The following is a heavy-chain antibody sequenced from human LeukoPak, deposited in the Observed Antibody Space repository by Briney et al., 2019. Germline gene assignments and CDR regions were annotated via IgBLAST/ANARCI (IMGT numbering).Heavy chain of an antibody. CDR3: ARESGYSGYDFPFDY. CDR2: ISYDGSNK. Sequence: QPGRSLRLSCAPSGFTFSNFAIHWVRQAPGKGLEWVAAISYDGSNKYFADSVKGRFTISRDNSGNTLYLQMNSLRAEDTAVYYCARESGYSGYDFPFDYWGQGTLVTVSS. J-gene: IGHJ4*02. V-gene: IGHV3-30*04. D-gene: IGHD5-12*01. CDR1: GFTFSNFA.